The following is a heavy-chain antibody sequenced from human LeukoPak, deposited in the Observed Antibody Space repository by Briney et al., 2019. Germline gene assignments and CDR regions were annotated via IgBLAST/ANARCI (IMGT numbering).Heavy chain of an antibody. CDR2: INPNSGDT. CDR3: ARDPLPGTLYYYYYMDV. V-gene: IGHV1-2*02. D-gene: IGHD3-10*01. J-gene: IGHJ6*03. CDR1: GYTFIGYY. Sequence: GASVKVSCKASGYTFIGYYMHWVRQAPGQGLEWMGCINPNSGDTNYVQKFQGRVTMTRDTSISTAYMELSRLRSDDTAVYYCARDPLPGTLYYYYYMDVWGKGTTVTVSS.